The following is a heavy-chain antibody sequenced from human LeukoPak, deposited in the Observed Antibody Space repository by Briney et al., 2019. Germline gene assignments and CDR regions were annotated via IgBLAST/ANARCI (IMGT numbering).Heavy chain of an antibody. D-gene: IGHD1-26*01. CDR1: GYTFIDYH. Sequence: ASVKVSCKASGYTFIDYHMHSVRHAPGQGLEWMGWINPNTGGTNYAQNFQGRVTMTRDTSISTAYMELRSLRSDDTAVYYCARGEVGATGFDPWGQGTLVTVSS. CDR2: INPNTGGT. CDR3: ARGEVGATGFDP. J-gene: IGHJ5*02. V-gene: IGHV1-2*02.